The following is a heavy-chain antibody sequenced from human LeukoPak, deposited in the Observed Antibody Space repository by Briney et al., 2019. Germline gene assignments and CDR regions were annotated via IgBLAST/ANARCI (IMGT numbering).Heavy chain of an antibody. CDR1: GFTFSDYY. V-gene: IGHV3-11*04. J-gene: IGHJ5*02. D-gene: IGHD4-17*01. Sequence: GGSLRLSCAASGFTFSDYYMSWIRQAPGKGLEWVSYISSSGSTIYYADSVKGRFTISRDNAKNSLYLQMNSLRAEDTAVYYCARDVGPSGEVTTDNWFDPWGQGTLVTVSS. CDR3: ARDVGPSGEVTTDNWFDP. CDR2: ISSSGSTI.